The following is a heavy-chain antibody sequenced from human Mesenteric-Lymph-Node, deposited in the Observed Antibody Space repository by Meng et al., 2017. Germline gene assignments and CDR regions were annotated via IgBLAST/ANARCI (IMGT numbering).Heavy chain of an antibody. CDR3: ARVGIQRRDSSSWYLITYYFDY. Sequence: SETLSLTCTVSGGSISSSSYYWGWIRQPPGKGLEWIGSIYYSGSTYYNPSLKSRVTISVDTSKNQFSLKLSSVTAADTAVYYCARVGIQRRDSSSWYLITYYFDYWGQGTLVTVSS. CDR1: GGSISSSSYY. V-gene: IGHV4-39*07. CDR2: IYYSGST. D-gene: IGHD6-13*01. J-gene: IGHJ4*02.